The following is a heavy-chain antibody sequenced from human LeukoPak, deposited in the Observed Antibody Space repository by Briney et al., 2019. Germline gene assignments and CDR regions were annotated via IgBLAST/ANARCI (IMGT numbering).Heavy chain of an antibody. CDR2: ISTTGNTI. CDR1: GFTFSSYE. V-gene: IGHV3-48*03. J-gene: IGHJ4*02. Sequence: GGSLRLSCAASGFTFSSYEMNWVRQAPGKGLEWVSYISTTGNTIYYADSVKGRFTISRDNAKNSLYLQMNSLRAEDTAVYYCARERYYSDSSGPMDCWGQGTLVIVSA. CDR3: ARERYYSDSSGPMDC. D-gene: IGHD3-22*01.